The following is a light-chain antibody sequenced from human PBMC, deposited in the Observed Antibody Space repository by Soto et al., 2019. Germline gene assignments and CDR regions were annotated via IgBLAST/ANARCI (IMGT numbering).Light chain of an antibody. CDR3: QQREHWPPIT. V-gene: IGKV3-11*01. CDR2: DPS. CDR1: QSVNTY. J-gene: IGKJ5*01. Sequence: EIVLTQSPDTLSLSPGERATLSCRASQSVNTYLAWYQQKPGQAPRLLIYDPSNRATGIPARCSGSGSGTNFTLTISSLQPEDFAVYYYQQREHWPPITFGQGTRLEIK.